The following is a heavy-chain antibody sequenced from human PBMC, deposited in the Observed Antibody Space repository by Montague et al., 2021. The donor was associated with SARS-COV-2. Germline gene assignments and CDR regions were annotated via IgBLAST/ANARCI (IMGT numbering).Heavy chain of an antibody. CDR2: IYQNRNT. CDR3: ARDLLLLRTAIKPNFFGLDV. V-gene: IGHV4-59*01. Sequence: SETLSLTCSRLVSWNTGADWKRTRLTPRKGVEWIGDIYQNRNTNYNPSLKSRVTISIDTSMNQFSLSLSSMTAADTAVYFCARDLLLLRTAIKPNFFGLDVWGQGTTVIVPS. J-gene: IGHJ6*01. CDR1: VSWNTGAD. D-gene: IGHD2-15*01.